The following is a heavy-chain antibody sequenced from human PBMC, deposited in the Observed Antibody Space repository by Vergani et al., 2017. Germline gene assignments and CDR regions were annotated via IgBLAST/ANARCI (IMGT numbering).Heavy chain of an antibody. Sequence: QVQLQESGPGLVKPSQTLSLTCTVSGDSINNAFYYWHWIRQPAGKGLEWIGRIYLSGITDYNSSLQSRVSMSGDTSNNQFSLTVTSVTAADPAVYYCGRDNKQRRPRAFDRWGQGTMVTVSS. CDR1: GDSINNAFYY. D-gene: IGHD2/OR15-2a*01. J-gene: IGHJ3*01. V-gene: IGHV4-61*02. CDR2: IYLSGIT. CDR3: GRDNKQRRPRAFDR.